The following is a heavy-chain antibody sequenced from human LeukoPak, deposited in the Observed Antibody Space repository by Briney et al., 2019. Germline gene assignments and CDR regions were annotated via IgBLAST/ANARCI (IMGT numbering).Heavy chain of an antibody. CDR3: VRDPHVENYFGTNTGLRDF. CDR1: GGSISGTNW. J-gene: IGHJ4*02. Sequence: PSGTLSLTCGVSGGSISGTNWWSWVRQPPGQGLEWIGEISLTGQTNYNPSLNGRVTMSLDKSSNQLSLNLTPVTAADTAVYYCVRDPHVENYFGTNTGLRDFWGQGTLVTVSS. D-gene: IGHD1-14*01. CDR2: ISLTGQT. V-gene: IGHV4-4*02.